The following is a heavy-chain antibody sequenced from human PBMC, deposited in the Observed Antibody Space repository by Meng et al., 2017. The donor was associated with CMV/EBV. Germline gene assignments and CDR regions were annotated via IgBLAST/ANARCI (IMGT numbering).Heavy chain of an antibody. CDR2: ISAYNGNT. CDR1: SYSFTAYG. Sequence: QLQPVQSGVCVTEPGVSLEASCNASSYSFTAYGISWVRQAAGQGLEWMGWISAYNGNTNCAQKIQGRDTMTTDTSTSTAYMELRSLRSDDTAVYYCSRDRTMVRGVTGYWGQGTLVTVSS. CDR3: SRDRTMVRGVTGY. J-gene: IGHJ4*02. D-gene: IGHD3-10*01. V-gene: IGHV1-18*01.